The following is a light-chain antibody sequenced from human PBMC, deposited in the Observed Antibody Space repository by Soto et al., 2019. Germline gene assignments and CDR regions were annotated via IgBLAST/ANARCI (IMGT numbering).Light chain of an antibody. Sequence: DIQMTQSPSSLSASVGDRVTITCRASQSISSYLNWYQQKPGKAPKLLIYAASSLQSGVPSRFRGRGSGTDVTLTISSLQPEDVATYYCQQSDSTPITCGQGTRLEI. CDR1: QSISSY. J-gene: IGKJ5*01. V-gene: IGKV1-39*01. CDR3: QQSDSTPIT. CDR2: AAS.